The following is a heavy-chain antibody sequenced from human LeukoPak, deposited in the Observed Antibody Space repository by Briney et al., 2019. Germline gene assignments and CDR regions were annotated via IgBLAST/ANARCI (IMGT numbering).Heavy chain of an antibody. CDR1: GYTFTGYY. Sequence: ASVKVSCKASGYTFTGYYLHWVRQAPGQGLDWMGWINPNSGGTTYAQNFKGRVTMTWDTSISTAYMELSRLRSDDTAVYYCARGYDDGSGYSLDFWGQGTLVTVSS. V-gene: IGHV1-2*02. D-gene: IGHD3-22*01. CDR3: ARGYDDGSGYSLDF. J-gene: IGHJ4*02. CDR2: INPNSGGT.